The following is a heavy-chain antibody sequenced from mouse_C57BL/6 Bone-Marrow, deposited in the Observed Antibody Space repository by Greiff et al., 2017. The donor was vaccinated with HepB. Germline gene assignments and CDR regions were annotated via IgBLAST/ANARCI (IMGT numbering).Heavy chain of an antibody. Sequence: EVQVVESGGGLVQPGGSLKLSCAASGFTFSDYYMYWFRQTPEKRLEWVAYISNGGGSTYYPDTVKGRFTISRDNAKNTLYLQMSRLKSEDTAMYYCARRYFDVWGTGTTVTVSS. CDR1: GFTFSDYY. V-gene: IGHV5-12*01. J-gene: IGHJ1*03. CDR2: ISNGGGST. CDR3: ARRYFDV.